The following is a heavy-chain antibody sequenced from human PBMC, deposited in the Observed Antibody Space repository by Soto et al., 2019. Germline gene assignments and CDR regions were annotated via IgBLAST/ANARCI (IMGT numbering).Heavy chain of an antibody. CDR3: ARGGAARPDY. Sequence: EVQLVGSGGGWVQPGGSLRLSCAASGFALSSYGMNWVRQAPGKGLAWVSYISSSSATIQYADSVKGRFTISRDNAKNSLYLQMNSLRDEDTAVYYCARGGAARPDYWGQGTLVTVSS. CDR1: GFALSSYG. D-gene: IGHD6-6*01. J-gene: IGHJ4*02. V-gene: IGHV3-48*02. CDR2: ISSSSATI.